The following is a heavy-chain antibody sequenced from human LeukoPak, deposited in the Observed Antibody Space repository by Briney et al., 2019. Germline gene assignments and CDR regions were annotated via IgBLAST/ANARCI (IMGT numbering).Heavy chain of an antibody. J-gene: IGHJ3*02. CDR1: GFTSSSYS. D-gene: IGHD3-9*01. Sequence: PGGSLRLSCAASGFTSSSYSMNWVRQAPGKGLEWVSYISSSSSTIYYADSVKGRFTISRDNAKNSLYLQMNSLRAEDTAVYYCARGLIRYFDTEGAFDIWGQGTMVTVSS. CDR2: ISSSSSTI. V-gene: IGHV3-48*04. CDR3: ARGLIRYFDTEGAFDI.